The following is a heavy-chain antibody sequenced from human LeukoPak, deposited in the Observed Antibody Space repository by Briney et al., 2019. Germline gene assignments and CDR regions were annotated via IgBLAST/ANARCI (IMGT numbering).Heavy chain of an antibody. V-gene: IGHV4-38-2*02. CDR2: IYHSGST. CDR1: GYSISSGYY. CDR3: AREGGGLWELLLSDAFDI. Sequence: SETLSLTCTVSGYSISSGYYWGWIRQPPGKGLEWIGIIYHSGSTYYNPSLKSRVTISVDTSKNQFSLKLSSVTAAHTAVYYCAREGGGLWELLLSDAFDIWGQGTMVTVSS. J-gene: IGHJ3*02. D-gene: IGHD3-3*01.